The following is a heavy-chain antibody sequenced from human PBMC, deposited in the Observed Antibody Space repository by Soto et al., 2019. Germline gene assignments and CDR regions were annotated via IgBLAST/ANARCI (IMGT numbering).Heavy chain of an antibody. D-gene: IGHD6-19*01. Sequence: GGSLRLSCAASGITFSSHAMNWVRQAPGKGLEWVSVISGSGGAAYYADSVKGRFTISRDNSKNTVYLQMNSLRAEDTAVYYCAKVIISGWYLDYWGQGTPVT. V-gene: IGHV3-23*01. J-gene: IGHJ4*02. CDR3: AKVIISGWYLDY. CDR1: GITFSSHA. CDR2: ISGSGGAA.